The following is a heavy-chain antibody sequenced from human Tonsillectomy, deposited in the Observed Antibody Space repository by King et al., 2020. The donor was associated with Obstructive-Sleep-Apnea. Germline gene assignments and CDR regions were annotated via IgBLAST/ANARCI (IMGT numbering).Heavy chain of an antibody. CDR2: VSHDGSNQ. CDR3: AREVHGGFDF. J-gene: IGHJ4*02. V-gene: IGHV3-30-3*01. CDR1: GFTFSNFA. Sequence: HVQLVESGGGVVQPGRSLRLSCAASGFTFSNFAMHWVRQAPGKGLEWVAIVSHDGSNQYYADSVRGRFSVSRDSSWNTLYLQMNSLRVEDTAVYYCAREVHGGFDFWGQGTLVTVSS. D-gene: IGHD3-10*01.